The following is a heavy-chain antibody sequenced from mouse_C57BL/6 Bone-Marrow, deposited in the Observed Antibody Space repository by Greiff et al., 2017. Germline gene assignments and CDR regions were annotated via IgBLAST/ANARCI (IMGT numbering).Heavy chain of an antibody. CDR1: GFTFSSYT. CDR3: ARHPPNYYGSSYCYWYFDV. CDR2: ISGGGGNT. D-gene: IGHD1-1*01. J-gene: IGHJ1*03. Sequence: EVMLVESGGGLVKPGGSLKLSCAASGFTFSSYTMSWVRQTPEKRLEWVATISGGGGNTYYPDSVKGRFTISRDNAKNTLYLQMSSLRSEDTALYYCARHPPNYYGSSYCYWYFDVWGTGTTVTVSS. V-gene: IGHV5-9*01.